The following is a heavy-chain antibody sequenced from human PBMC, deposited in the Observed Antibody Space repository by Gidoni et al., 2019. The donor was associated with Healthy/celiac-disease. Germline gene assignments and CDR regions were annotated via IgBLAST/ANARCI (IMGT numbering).Heavy chain of an antibody. CDR3: ARDLSSSWYPPYYYYGMDV. CDR1: GFTFSDYY. V-gene: IGHV3-11*01. Sequence: QVQLVESGGGLVKPGGSLRLSCAASGFTFSDYYMSWIRQAPGKGLEWFSYISSSGSTIYYADSVKGRFTISRDNAKNSLYLQMNSLRAEDTAVYYCARDLSSSWYPPYYYYGMDVWGQGTTVTVSS. CDR2: ISSSGSTI. D-gene: IGHD6-13*01. J-gene: IGHJ6*02.